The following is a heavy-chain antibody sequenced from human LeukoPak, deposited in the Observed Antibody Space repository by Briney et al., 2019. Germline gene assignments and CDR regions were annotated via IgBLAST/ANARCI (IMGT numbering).Heavy chain of an antibody. CDR2: IRSKAYGGTT. CDR1: GFTFSTYA. D-gene: IGHD6-19*01. V-gene: IGHV3-49*04. J-gene: IGHJ4*02. Sequence: SGGSLRLSCAASGFTFSTYAMSWVRQAPGKGLEWVGFIRSKAYGGTTEYAASVEGRFTISRDDSKSIAYLQMNSLKTEDTAVYYCTKVAASSGWYYFDYWGQGTLVTVSS. CDR3: TKVAASSGWYYFDY.